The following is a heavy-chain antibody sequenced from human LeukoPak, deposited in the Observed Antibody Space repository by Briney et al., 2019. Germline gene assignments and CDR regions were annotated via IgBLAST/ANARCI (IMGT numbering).Heavy chain of an antibody. J-gene: IGHJ4*02. CDR1: GYTFTGYY. V-gene: IGHV1-2*02. CDR3: ARDLGGSGSYPRLNFDY. D-gene: IGHD3-10*01. CDR2: INPNSGGT. Sequence: RASVKVSCKASGYTFTGYYMHWVRQAPGQGLEWMGWINPNSGGTNYAQKFQGRVTMTRDTSISTAYMELSRLRSDDTAVYYCARDLGGSGSYPRLNFDYWGQGTLVTVSS.